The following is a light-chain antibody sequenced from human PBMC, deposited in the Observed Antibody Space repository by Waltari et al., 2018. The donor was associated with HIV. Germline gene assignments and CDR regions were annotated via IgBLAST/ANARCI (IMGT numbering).Light chain of an antibody. V-gene: IGLV1-47*01. CDR1: SSNIGGNF. J-gene: IGLJ1*01. CDR2: RDN. Sequence: QSVLTQPPSASGTPGQRVTISCSGSSSNIGGNFVYWYQQLPGTAPKLLIYRDNPRPSGVPDRFSGSKSGTSASLAINGLRSEDEADYYWAAWDDSLSGLYVFGTGTKVTVL. CDR3: AAWDDSLSGLYV.